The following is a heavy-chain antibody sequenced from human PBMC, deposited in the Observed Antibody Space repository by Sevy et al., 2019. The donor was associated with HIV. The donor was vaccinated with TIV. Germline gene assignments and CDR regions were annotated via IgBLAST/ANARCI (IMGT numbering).Heavy chain of an antibody. Sequence: GESLKISCAASGFTFSSYWMSWVRQAPGKGLEWVANIKQDGSEKYYVDSVKGRFTISRDNAKNSLYLQMNSLIAEDTAVYYCARDVRYCSSTSCYPYYYGMDVWGQGTTVTVSS. CDR3: ARDVRYCSSTSCYPYYYGMDV. J-gene: IGHJ6*02. D-gene: IGHD2-2*01. CDR2: IKQDGSEK. V-gene: IGHV3-7*01. CDR1: GFTFSSYW.